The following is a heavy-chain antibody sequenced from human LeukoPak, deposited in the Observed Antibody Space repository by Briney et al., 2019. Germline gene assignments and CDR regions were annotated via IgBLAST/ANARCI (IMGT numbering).Heavy chain of an antibody. CDR1: GGTFSSYA. CDR3: ARARVFASNWFDP. J-gene: IGHJ5*02. D-gene: IGHD3-10*02. Sequence: TVKVSCKASGGTFSSYAISWVRQAPGQGLEWMGGIIPIFGTANYAQKFQGRVTITADESTSTAYMELSSLRSEDTAVYYCARARVFASNWFDPWGQGTLVTVSS. V-gene: IGHV1-69*13. CDR2: IIPIFGTA.